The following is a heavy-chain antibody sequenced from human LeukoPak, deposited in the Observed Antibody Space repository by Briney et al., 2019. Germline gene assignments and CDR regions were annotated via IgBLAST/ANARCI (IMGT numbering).Heavy chain of an antibody. CDR1: GFTFSNHN. CDR3: ARGMTTVTTWFDP. CDR2: ISSSSSYI. J-gene: IGHJ5*02. Sequence: GGSLRLSCAASGFTFSNHNMNWVRQAPGKGLEWVSSISSSSSYIYYADSVKGRFTISRDNAKNSLYLQMNSLRAEDTAVYYCARGMTTVTTWFDPWGQGTLVTVSS. D-gene: IGHD4-17*01. V-gene: IGHV3-21*01.